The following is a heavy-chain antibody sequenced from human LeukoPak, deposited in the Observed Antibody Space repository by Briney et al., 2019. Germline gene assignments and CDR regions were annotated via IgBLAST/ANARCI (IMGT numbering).Heavy chain of an antibody. D-gene: IGHD3-10*01. CDR3: ARAGRPMLRGVTPLEPFDY. CDR2: INAGNGNT. CDR1: GYTFTTYA. J-gene: IGHJ4*02. Sequence: ASVKVSCKASGYTFTTYAIHWVRQAPGQSLEWMGWINAGNGNTNYSQKFQGRVTITGDTSASTAYMELSSLRSEDTAIYYCARAGRPMLRGVTPLEPFDYWGQGTLITVSS. V-gene: IGHV1-3*01.